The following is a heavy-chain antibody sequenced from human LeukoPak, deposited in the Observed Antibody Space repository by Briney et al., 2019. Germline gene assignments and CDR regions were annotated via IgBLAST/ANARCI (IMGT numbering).Heavy chain of an antibody. D-gene: IGHD6-13*01. CDR2: INHSGST. CDR3: ARGYSSSWYCY. CDR1: GGSFSGYY. V-gene: IGHV4-34*01. J-gene: IGHJ4*02. Sequence: SETLSLTCAVYGGSFSGYYWSWIRQPPEKGLEWIGEINHSGSTNYNPSLKSRVTISVDTSKNQFSLKLSSVTAADTAVYYCARGYSSSWYCYWGQGTLVTVSS.